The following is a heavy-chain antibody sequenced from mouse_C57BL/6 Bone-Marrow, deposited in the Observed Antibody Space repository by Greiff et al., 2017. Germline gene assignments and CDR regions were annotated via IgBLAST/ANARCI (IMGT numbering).Heavy chain of an antibody. J-gene: IGHJ2*02. V-gene: IGHV14-1*01. CDR1: GFNIKDYY. D-gene: IGHD2-2*01. Sequence: EVKLVESGAELVRPGASVKLSCTASGFNIKDYYMHWVKQRPEQGLEWIGRIDPEDGDTEYAPKFQGKATMTADTSSNTAYLRLSSLTSEDSAVYNCTPGGNDRDYWGQGTSLTVSS. CDR2: IDPEDGDT. CDR3: TPGGNDRDY.